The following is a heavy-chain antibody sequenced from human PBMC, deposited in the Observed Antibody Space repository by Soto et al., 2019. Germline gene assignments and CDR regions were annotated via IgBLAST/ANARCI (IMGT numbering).Heavy chain of an antibody. CDR2: IYTAGHT. D-gene: IGHD3-3*01. Sequence: EVQLVETGGGLIQPGGSRRLSCVASGFSVRTNYMTWVRQAPGKGLEWVSVIYTAGHTNYANSGKGRFTVTRDTSPNTVYLQMNSLRPYDTAVYYCAIFREPGRSTVFGVVAPGRYAMDVWGQGTTVTVS. J-gene: IGHJ6*02. CDR1: GFSVRTNY. V-gene: IGHV3-53*02. CDR3: AIFREPGRSTVFGVVAPGRYAMDV.